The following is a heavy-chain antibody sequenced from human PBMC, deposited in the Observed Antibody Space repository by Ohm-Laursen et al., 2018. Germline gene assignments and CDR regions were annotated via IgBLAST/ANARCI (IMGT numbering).Heavy chain of an antibody. D-gene: IGHD3-10*01. CDR1: GFTFSIYW. V-gene: IGHV3-7*01. CDR3: AREGVGQVWFGPGNDKHDGLDV. CDR2: IKQDVIDK. J-gene: IGHJ6*02. Sequence: SLILSCAASGFTFSIYWMSWVRQAPWKGLEWLANIKQDVIDKYYVDSVKVLFAISRENAKNSLYLQMNSMSAEETAVYYCAREGVGQVWFGPGNDKHDGLDVGGQGTKVTV.